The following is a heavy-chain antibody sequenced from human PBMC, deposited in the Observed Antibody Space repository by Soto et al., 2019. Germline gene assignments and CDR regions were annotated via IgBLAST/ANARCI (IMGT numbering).Heavy chain of an antibody. J-gene: IGHJ5*02. V-gene: IGHV1-8*01. CDR1: GYTFISYD. CDR3: ARGGEWFGAFDP. CDR2: MNPNSGNT. Sequence: QVQLVQSGAEVKKPGASVKVSCKASGYTFISYDINWVRQATGQGLEWMGWMNPNSGNTGYAQKCHGRGTMTGNTSISTAYMELSSLRSEDTAVYYCARGGEWFGAFDPWGQGTLVSVSS. D-gene: IGHD3-10*01.